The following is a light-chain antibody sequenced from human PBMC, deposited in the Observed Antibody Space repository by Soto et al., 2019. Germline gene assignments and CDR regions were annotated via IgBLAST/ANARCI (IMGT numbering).Light chain of an antibody. CDR3: QKSDSTPQT. CDR1: QSIGNY. CDR2: VAS. V-gene: IGKV1-39*01. Sequence: IQITHSPSALYTSVVGRVNLTLLASQSIGNYLNWYQQKPGKAPKLLIYVASSLQSGVPSRFSGSGSGTDFTLTINSLQPEDFATYYCQKSDSTPQTFGKGNKGDI. J-gene: IGKJ1*01.